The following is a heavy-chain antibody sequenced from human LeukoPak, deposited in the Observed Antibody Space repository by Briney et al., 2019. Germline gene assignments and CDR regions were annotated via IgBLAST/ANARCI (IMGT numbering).Heavy chain of an antibody. CDR2: INAGNGNT. CDR3: ARTTAMVTIFDY. V-gene: IGHV1-3*01. J-gene: IGHJ4*02. Sequence: ASVKVSCKASGYTFTTYAMHWVRQAPGQRLEWMGWINAGNGNTKYSQKFQGRVTITRDTSASTAYMELSSLRSEDTAVYYCARTTAMVTIFDYWSQGTLVTVSS. D-gene: IGHD5-18*01. CDR1: GYTFTTYA.